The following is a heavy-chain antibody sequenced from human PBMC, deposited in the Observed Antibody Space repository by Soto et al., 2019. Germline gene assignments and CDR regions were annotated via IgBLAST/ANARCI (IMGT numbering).Heavy chain of an antibody. CDR3: ASSRGWLQLRGWFDP. V-gene: IGHV4-59*01. J-gene: IGHJ5*02. CDR1: GGSISSYY. CDR2: IYYSGST. Sequence: WETLSLTCTVSGGSISSYYWSWIRQPPGKGLEWIGYIYYSGSTNYNPSLKSRVTISVDTSKNQFSLKLSSVTAADTAVYYCASSRGWLQLRGWFDPWGQGTLVTVSS. D-gene: IGHD5-12*01.